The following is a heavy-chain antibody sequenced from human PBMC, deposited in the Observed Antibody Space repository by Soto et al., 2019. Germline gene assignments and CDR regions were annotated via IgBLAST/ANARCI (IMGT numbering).Heavy chain of an antibody. CDR2: IIPIFGTT. CDR3: AKGTTRWLQSLLDY. V-gene: IGHV1-69*06. Sequence: GASVKVSCKASGGTFSSYAISWVRQAPGQGLEWMGGIIPIFGTTNYAQKFQGRVTITADKSTSTAYMELSSLRTEDTAVYYCAKGTTRWLQSLLDYWGQGILVTVSS. D-gene: IGHD1-26*01. CDR1: GGTFSSYA. J-gene: IGHJ4*02.